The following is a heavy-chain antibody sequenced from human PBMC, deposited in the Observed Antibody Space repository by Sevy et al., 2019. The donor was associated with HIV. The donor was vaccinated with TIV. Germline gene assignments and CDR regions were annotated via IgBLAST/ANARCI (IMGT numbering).Heavy chain of an antibody. D-gene: IGHD3-16*02. V-gene: IGHV4-4*07. CDR1: GVSFINNY. Sequence: SETLSLTCTVSGVSFINNYWTWIRQPAGKGLEWIGHIYTSGSTRYNPSLQNRVTMSVDTSKNYFSLRLSSVTAADTAVYYRAREFYRETVPYHFDYWAREPWSPTPQ. CDR2: IYTSGST. J-gene: IGHJ4*02. CDR3: AREFYRETVPYHFDY.